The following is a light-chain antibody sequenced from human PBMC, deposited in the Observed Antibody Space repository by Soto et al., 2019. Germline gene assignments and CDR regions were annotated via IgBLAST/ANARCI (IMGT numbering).Light chain of an antibody. J-gene: IGLJ3*02. CDR2: GNN. CDR3: QSYDNTLSGRV. Sequence: QSVLTQPPSVSGAPGQRVTISCTGSSSNFGAGYDVHWYQQLPGTAPKLLIYGNNNRPSGVPVRFSGSKSGTSASLAITGLQAEDEADYYCQSYDNTLSGRVFGGGTKLTVL. V-gene: IGLV1-40*01. CDR1: SSNFGAGYD.